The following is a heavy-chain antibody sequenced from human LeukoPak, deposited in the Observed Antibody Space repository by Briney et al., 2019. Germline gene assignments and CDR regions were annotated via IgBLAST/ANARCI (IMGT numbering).Heavy chain of an antibody. J-gene: IGHJ4*02. CDR2: ISGSGSST. Sequence: GGSLRLSCAASGFTFSSYAMSWVRQAPGKGLEWVSAISGSGSSTYYADSVKGRFTISRDNSKNTLYLQMNSLRAEDTAVYYCAKVGDYYDSSGYYLMDYWGQGTLVTVSS. CDR3: AKVGDYYDSSGYYLMDY. D-gene: IGHD3-22*01. V-gene: IGHV3-23*01. CDR1: GFTFSSYA.